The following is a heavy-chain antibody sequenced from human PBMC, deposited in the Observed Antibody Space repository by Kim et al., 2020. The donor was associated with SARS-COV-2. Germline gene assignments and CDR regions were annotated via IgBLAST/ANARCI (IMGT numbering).Heavy chain of an antibody. D-gene: IGHD6-19*01. CDR3: ANSAVAGLMDV. J-gene: IGHJ6*03. CDR2: NK. Sequence: NKYYADSVKGRFTISRNNSKNTRYLQMNSLRAEDTAVYYGANSAVAGLMDVWGKGTTVTVSS. V-gene: IGHV3-30*02.